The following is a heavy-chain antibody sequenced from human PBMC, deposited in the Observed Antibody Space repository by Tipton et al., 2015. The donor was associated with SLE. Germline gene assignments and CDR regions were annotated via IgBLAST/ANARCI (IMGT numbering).Heavy chain of an antibody. CDR1: GFTFSRYS. D-gene: IGHD3-22*01. J-gene: IGHJ4*02. Sequence: SLRLSCAASGFTFSRYSMQWVRQAPGKGLEWVAGSNKYYADSVRGRFTISRDNSKNTLYLQMDSLRAEDTALYYYARDRNYYDSSGFFLDFWGQGTLVTVSS. CDR2: GSNK. V-gene: IGHV3-30-3*01. CDR3: ARDRNYYDSSGFFLDF.